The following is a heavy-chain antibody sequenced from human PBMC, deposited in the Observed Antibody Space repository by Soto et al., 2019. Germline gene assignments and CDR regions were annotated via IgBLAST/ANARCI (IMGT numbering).Heavy chain of an antibody. CDR3: AKDLAHDYDILTGYYTDRDY. CDR1: GFTFSSYG. J-gene: IGHJ4*02. V-gene: IGHV3-33*06. CDR2: IWYDGSNK. Sequence: GGSLRLSCAASGFTFSSYGMHWVRQAPGKGLEWVAVIWYDGSNKYYADSVKGRFTIPRDNSKNTLYLQMNSLRAEDTAVYYCAKDLAHDYDILTGYYTDRDYWGQGTLVTVSS. D-gene: IGHD3-9*01.